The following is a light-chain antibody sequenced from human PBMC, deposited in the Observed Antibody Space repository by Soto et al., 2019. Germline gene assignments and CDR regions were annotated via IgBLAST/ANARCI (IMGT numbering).Light chain of an antibody. CDR3: QHYARSPRT. V-gene: IGKV3-20*01. CDR1: QSVSSSY. Sequence: EIVLTQSPGTLSLSPGERATLSCRASQSVSSSYIAWFQQKPGQAPRLLIYGASSRATGIPDRFSGSGSATDFTLTISRLEPEDFAVYYCQHYARSPRTFGQGTKVEI. J-gene: IGKJ1*01. CDR2: GAS.